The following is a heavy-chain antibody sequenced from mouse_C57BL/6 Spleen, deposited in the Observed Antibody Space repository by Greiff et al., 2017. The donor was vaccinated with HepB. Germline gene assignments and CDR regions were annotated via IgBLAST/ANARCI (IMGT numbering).Heavy chain of an antibody. CDR1: GFSLTSYA. V-gene: IGHV2-9-1*01. J-gene: IGHJ4*01. CDR2: IWTGGGT. CDR3: ARNRPYYGSSYGAMDY. Sequence: VKLMESGPGLVAPSQSLSITCTVSGFSLTSYAISWVRQPPGKGLEWLGVIWTGGGTNYNSALKSRLSISKDNSNSQVFLKMNSLQTDDTARYYCARNRPYYGSSYGAMDYWGQGTSVTVSS. D-gene: IGHD1-1*01.